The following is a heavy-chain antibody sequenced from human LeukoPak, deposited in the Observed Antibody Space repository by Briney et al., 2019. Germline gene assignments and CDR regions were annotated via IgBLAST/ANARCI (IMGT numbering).Heavy chain of an antibody. CDR1: GFTFSSYW. CDR3: ARASVTRGFDY. CDR2: VNTDGSIT. J-gene: IGHJ4*02. V-gene: IGHV3-74*01. Sequence: GGSLRLSCAASGFTFSSYWMHWVRQAPGKGLVWVSRVNTDGSITSHADSVKGRFTTSRDNAKNTLYLQMNSLIAEDTAVYYCARASVTRGFDYWGQGTLVTVFS. D-gene: IGHD3-10*01.